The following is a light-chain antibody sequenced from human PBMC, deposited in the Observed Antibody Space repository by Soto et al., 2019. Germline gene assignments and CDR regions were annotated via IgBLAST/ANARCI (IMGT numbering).Light chain of an antibody. CDR1: ISNIGNNY. CDR3: AAWDDTVRSYV. J-gene: IGLJ1*01. Sequence: QSVLTQPPSVSGTPGQRVTISCSGSISNIGNNYVHWFQQLPGMAPKVLSNRNNQRPSGVPDRFSGSKSGTSASLAISGLRSEDEAEYYCAAWDDTVRSYVFGTGTKLTVL. CDR2: RNN. V-gene: IGLV1-47*01.